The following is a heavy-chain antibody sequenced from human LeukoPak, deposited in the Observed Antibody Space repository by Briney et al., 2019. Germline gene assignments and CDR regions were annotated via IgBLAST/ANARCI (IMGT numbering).Heavy chain of an antibody. J-gene: IGHJ4*02. CDR1: GGSISSYY. V-gene: IGHV4-59*08. D-gene: IGHD3-22*01. CDR2: IYYSGST. Sequence: KASETLSLTCTVSGGSISSYYWSWIRQPPGKGLEWIGYIYYSGSTNYNPSLKSRVTISVDTSKNQFSLKLSSVTAADTAVYYCARFADSSGYYDCWGQGTLVTVSS. CDR3: ARFADSSGYYDC.